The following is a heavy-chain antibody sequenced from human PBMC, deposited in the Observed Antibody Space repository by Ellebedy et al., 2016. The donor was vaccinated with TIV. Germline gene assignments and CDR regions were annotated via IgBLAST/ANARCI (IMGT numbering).Heavy chain of an antibody. D-gene: IGHD2-21*02. CDR3: SISKYGDTGMAY. CDR2: INQVGNEK. Sequence: GESLKISCGASGFTFSSFWMGWVRWAPGKGLEWVATINQVGNEKYYVDAVKGRFTISRDNAKTSLYLQMNSLRAEDTAVYYCSISKYGDTGMAYWGQGTLVTVSS. V-gene: IGHV3-7*03. CDR1: GFTFSSFW. J-gene: IGHJ4*02.